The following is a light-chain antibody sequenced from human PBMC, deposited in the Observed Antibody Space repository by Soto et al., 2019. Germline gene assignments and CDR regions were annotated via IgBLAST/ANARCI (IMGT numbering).Light chain of an antibody. J-gene: IGKJ1*01. CDR1: QSVSSSY. Sequence: ETVLTQSPGTLSLSPGERATLSCRASQSVSSSYLAWYQQKPGQAPRLLIYGASSRATGIPDRFSGSGSGTAFTLTISRLGPEDLAVYYCQHYGSSPPSWTFGQGTKVEIK. CDR3: QHYGSSPPSWT. CDR2: GAS. V-gene: IGKV3-20*01.